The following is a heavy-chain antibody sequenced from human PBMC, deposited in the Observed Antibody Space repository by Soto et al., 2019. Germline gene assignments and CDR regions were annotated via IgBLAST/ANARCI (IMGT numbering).Heavy chain of an antibody. CDR2: IGTAGDT. V-gene: IGHV3-13*01. J-gene: IGHJ6*02. CDR3: ARVDATTVTSTRYYYYGMDV. CDR1: GFTFSSYD. D-gene: IGHD4-17*01. Sequence: HPGGSLRLSCAASGFTFSSYDMHWVRQATGKGLEWVSAIGTAGDTYYPGSVKGRFTISRENAKNSLYLQMNSLRAEDTAVYYCARVDATTVTSTRYYYYGMDVWGQGTTVTVSS.